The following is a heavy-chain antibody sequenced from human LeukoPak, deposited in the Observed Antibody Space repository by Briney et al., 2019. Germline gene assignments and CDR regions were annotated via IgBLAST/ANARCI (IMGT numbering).Heavy chain of an antibody. CDR2: IYSGGST. CDR3: ARIGPNGSGWFPFDY. J-gene: IGHJ4*02. CDR1: GFTVSSNY. Sequence: GGSLRFSCAASGFTVSSNYMSWVRQAPGKGLEWVSVIYSGGSTDYADSVKGRFTISRDNSKNTLYLQTNSLRAEDTAVYYCARIGPNGSGWFPFDYWGQGTLVTVSS. D-gene: IGHD6-19*01. V-gene: IGHV3-53*01.